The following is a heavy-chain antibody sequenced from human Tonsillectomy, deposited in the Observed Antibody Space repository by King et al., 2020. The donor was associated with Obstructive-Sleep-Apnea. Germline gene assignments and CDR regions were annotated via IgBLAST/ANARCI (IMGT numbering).Heavy chain of an antibody. CDR3: AREERTVTSSDALPGGRYFDL. D-gene: IGHD4-17*01. Sequence: VQLVEAGGDLVQPGGSLRLSCAASGFTFSRYWMHWVRQAPGKGLVWVSRISSDGNSTNDADSVKGRFTISRDNAKNTLDLQMNSLRAEDTAVYYCAREERTVTSSDALPGGRYFDLWGRGTLVTVSS. CDR2: ISSDGNST. V-gene: IGHV3-74*01. J-gene: IGHJ2*01. CDR1: GFTFSRYW.